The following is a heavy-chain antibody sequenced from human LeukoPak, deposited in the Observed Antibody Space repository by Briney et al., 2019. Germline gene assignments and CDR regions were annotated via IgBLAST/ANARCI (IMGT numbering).Heavy chain of an antibody. Sequence: SETLSLTCTVSGGSISSSDYYWSWIRQPPGKGLEWIGYIYYSGSTYYNPSLKSRVTISVDTSKNQFSLKLSSVTAADTAVYYCARVGYRSGENYWGQGTLVTVSS. D-gene: IGHD3-3*01. CDR1: GGSISSSDYY. CDR3: ARVGYRSGENY. V-gene: IGHV4-30-4*01. CDR2: IYYSGST. J-gene: IGHJ4*02.